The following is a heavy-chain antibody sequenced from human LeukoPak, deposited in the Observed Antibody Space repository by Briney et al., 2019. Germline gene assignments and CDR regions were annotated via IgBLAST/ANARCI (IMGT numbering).Heavy chain of an antibody. CDR2: IWYDGSNK. Sequence: PGGSLRLSCAASGFTFSSYGVHWVRQAPGKGLEWVAVIWYDGSNKYYADSVKGRFTISRDNSKNTLYLQMNSLRAEDTAVYYCARDVDGRYNWFDPWGQGTLVTVSS. CDR1: GFTFSSYG. V-gene: IGHV3-33*01. D-gene: IGHD5-24*01. J-gene: IGHJ5*02. CDR3: ARDVDGRYNWFDP.